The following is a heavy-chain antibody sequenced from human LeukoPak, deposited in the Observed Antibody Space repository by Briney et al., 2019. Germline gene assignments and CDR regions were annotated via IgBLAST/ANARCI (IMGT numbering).Heavy chain of an antibody. CDR2: INHSGST. J-gene: IGHJ4*02. CDR1: GGSFSGYY. V-gene: IGHV4-34*01. Sequence: SETLSLTCAVYGGSFSGYYWSWIRQPPGKGLEWIGEINHSGSTNYNPSLKSRVTISVDTSKNQFSLKLNSVTAANTAVYYCARDSPWGGELGYDYWGQGTLVTVSS. CDR3: ARDSPWGGELGYDY. D-gene: IGHD7-27*01.